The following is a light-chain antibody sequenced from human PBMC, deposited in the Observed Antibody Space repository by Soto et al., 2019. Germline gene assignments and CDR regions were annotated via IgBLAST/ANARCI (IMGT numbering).Light chain of an antibody. CDR3: QQSYVTPLT. CDR1: QTIDTF. CDR2: AAS. J-gene: IGKJ4*01. Sequence: DIQMTQSPPSLSASVGDRVTITCRASQTIDTFVNWYQQKPGRAPKLLIFAASTLHSGVPSRFSGSGSGTDFTLTITSLQPEDFETYYCQQSYVTPLTLGGGTKVDIK. V-gene: IGKV1-39*01.